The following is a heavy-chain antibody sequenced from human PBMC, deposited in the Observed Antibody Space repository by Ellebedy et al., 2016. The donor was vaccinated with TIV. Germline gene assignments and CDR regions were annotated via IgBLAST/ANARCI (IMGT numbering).Heavy chain of an antibody. J-gene: IGHJ4*02. CDR3: AGRAYNWNDGSLFDY. V-gene: IGHV3-23*01. Sequence: GESLKISCAGSGFTFGSFAMHWVRQAPGKGLEWLSVISGGGDNRYNADSVRGRFAITRDNSKNTLFLEMNRLRVDDTAVYYCAGRAYNWNDGSLFDYWGQGTLVTVSS. CDR1: GFTFGSFA. CDR2: ISGGGDNR. D-gene: IGHD1-1*01.